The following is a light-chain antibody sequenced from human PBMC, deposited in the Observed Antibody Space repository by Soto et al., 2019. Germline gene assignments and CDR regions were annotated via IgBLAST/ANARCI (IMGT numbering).Light chain of an antibody. CDR1: QRVSTN. CDR3: QQYNDWPLT. Sequence: EIVMTQSPATLSVSPGERATLSYRASQRVSTNLAWYQQKPGQAPRLLIYGASTRATDIPAKFSGSGSGTEFSLTISSLQSEDFALYYCQQYNDWPLTFGGGTKVEIK. CDR2: GAS. V-gene: IGKV3-15*01. J-gene: IGKJ4*01.